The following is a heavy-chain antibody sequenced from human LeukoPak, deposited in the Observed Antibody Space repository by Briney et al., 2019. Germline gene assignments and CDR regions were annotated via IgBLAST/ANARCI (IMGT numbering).Heavy chain of an antibody. V-gene: IGHV3-33*05. J-gene: IGHJ4*02. CDR1: GFTFSNHA. Sequence: GRSLRLSCAASGFTFSNHAMHSVRQAPGKGLEWVAVIQYDGTNKYYADSVKGRFTISRDNSKSTVYLQVNNLRGEDTAVYYCVKEGYSYGDDFWGQGTLVIVSS. CDR3: VKEGYSYGDDF. CDR2: IQYDGTNK. D-gene: IGHD5-18*01.